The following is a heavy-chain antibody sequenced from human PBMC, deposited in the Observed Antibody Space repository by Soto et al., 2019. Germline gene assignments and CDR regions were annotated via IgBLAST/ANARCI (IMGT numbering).Heavy chain of an antibody. CDR2: ISCSSSTI. D-gene: IGHD3-22*01. CDR3: ARDRGYYYDSSGYYGPYYYGLDV. CDR1: GFTFSRYS. J-gene: IGHJ6*02. Sequence: GSLRLSCSASGFTFSRYSMNWVRQAPGKGLDCFSYISCSSSTIYYADSVKGRFTISRDNAKNSLYLQMNSLRAEDTAVYYCARDRGYYYDSSGYYGPYYYGLDVWGQGTTVT. V-gene: IGHV3-48*01.